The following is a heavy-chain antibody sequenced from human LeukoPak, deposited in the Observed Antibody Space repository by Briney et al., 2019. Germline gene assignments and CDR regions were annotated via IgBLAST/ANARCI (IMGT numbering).Heavy chain of an antibody. CDR1: GFTFSSYS. CDR3: AKEEAAAKDY. D-gene: IGHD6-13*01. Sequence: GGSLRLSCAASGFTFSSYSMNWVRQAPGKGLEWVSSISSSSSYIYYADSVKGRFTISRDNAKNSLYLQMNSLRAEYTAVYYCAKEEAAAKDYWGEGTLVSVSS. V-gene: IGHV3-21*01. CDR2: ISSSSSYI. J-gene: IGHJ4*02.